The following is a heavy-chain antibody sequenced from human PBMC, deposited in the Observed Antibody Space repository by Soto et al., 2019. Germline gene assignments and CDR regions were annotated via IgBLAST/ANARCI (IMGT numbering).Heavy chain of an antibody. CDR2: IKQDGSEK. V-gene: IGHV3-7*01. J-gene: IGHJ6*03. CDR3: AREGDYGSGSYYKSPWGYYYYYMDV. Sequence: GGSLRLSCAASGFSFSSYWMSWVRQAPGKGLEWVANIKQDGSEKYYVDSVKGRFTISRDNAKNSLYLQMNSLRAEDTAVYYCAREGDYGSGSYYKSPWGYYYYYMDVWGKGTTVTVSS. CDR1: GFSFSSYW. D-gene: IGHD3-10*01.